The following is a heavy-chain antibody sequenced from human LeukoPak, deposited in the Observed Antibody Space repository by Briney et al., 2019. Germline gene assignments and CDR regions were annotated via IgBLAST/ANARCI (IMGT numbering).Heavy chain of an antibody. Sequence: PGGSLRLSCAASGFTFSSYSMNSVRQAPAKGLEWVSSISSSSSYIYYADSVKGRFTISRDNAKNSLYLQMNSLRAEDTAVYYCARDGYCSGGSCWYYFDYWGQGTLVTVSS. J-gene: IGHJ4*02. V-gene: IGHV3-21*01. D-gene: IGHD2-15*01. CDR2: ISSSSSYI. CDR3: ARDGYCSGGSCWYYFDY. CDR1: GFTFSSYS.